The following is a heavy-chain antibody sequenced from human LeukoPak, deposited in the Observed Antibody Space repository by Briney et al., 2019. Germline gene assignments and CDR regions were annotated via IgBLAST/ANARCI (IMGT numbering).Heavy chain of an antibody. CDR2: ISSSSGTK. CDR1: GFTFSSYN. J-gene: IGHJ4*02. CDR3: ARAYDSSGYSPDS. V-gene: IGHV3-48*04. D-gene: IGHD3-22*01. Sequence: GRSLRLSCAASGFTFSSYNMNWVRQAPGKGLEWVSYISSSSGTKYYADSVKGRFTISRDNAKNSLYLQMNSLRAEDTAVYYCARAYDSSGYSPDSWGQGTLVTVSS.